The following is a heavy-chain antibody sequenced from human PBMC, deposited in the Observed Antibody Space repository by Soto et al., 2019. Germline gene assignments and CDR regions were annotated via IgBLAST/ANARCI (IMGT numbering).Heavy chain of an antibody. D-gene: IGHD2-15*01. CDR3: PSSPGYCSGGSCYRSAFDI. CDR1: GYTFTSYR. J-gene: IGHJ3*02. Sequence: ASVKVSCKASGYTFTSYRISWVRHAPGQGLEWMGWISAYNGNTNYAQKLQGRVTMTTDTSTSTAYMELRSLRSDDTAVYYCPSSPGYCSGGSCYRSAFDIWGQGTMVTVSS. CDR2: ISAYNGNT. V-gene: IGHV1-18*01.